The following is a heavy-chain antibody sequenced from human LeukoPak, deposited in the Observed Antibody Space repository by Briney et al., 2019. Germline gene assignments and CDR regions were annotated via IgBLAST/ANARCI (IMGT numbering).Heavy chain of an antibody. D-gene: IGHD6-25*01. J-gene: IGHJ2*01. Sequence: PGGSLRLSGAASGFTFTSYSMNWVRQAPGKGLEWVSYISSSGSTIYYADSVKGRFTISRDNAKNALYLQMNSLTAKDTAVYYCARGPPWYFDLWGRGTLVTVSS. CDR3: ARGPPWYFDL. CDR2: ISSSGSTI. V-gene: IGHV3-48*04. CDR1: GFTFTSYS.